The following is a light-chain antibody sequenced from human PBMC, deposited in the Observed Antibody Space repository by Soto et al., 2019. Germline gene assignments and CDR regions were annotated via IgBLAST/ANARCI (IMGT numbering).Light chain of an antibody. Sequence: EIVLTQSPGTLSLSPGERATLSCRASQSVSSSYLAWYQQKPGQAPRLLVYDASDRATGIPGRFSGSGSGTDFTLTISSLEPEDFAVYYCQQRRTFGQGTRLEIK. V-gene: IGKV3D-20*02. CDR2: DAS. J-gene: IGKJ5*01. CDR3: QQRRT. CDR1: QSVSSSY.